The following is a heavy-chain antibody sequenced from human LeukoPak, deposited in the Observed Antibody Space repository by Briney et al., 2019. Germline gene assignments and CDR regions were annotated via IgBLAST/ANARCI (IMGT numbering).Heavy chain of an antibody. CDR3: AREGLGVGLDY. Sequence: SETLSLTCTVSGYSISSGYYWGWIRQPPGKGLEWIGSIYHSGSTYYNPSLKSRVTISVDTSKNQFSLKLSPVTAADTAVYYCAREGLGVGLDYWGQGTLVTVSS. CDR1: GYSISSGYY. J-gene: IGHJ4*02. V-gene: IGHV4-38-2*02. D-gene: IGHD3-3*01. CDR2: IYHSGST.